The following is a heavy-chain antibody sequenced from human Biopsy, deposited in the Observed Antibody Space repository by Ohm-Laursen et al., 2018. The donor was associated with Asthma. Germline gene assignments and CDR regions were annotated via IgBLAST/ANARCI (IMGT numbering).Heavy chain of an antibody. V-gene: IGHV2-5*02. D-gene: IGHD3-9*01. CDR3: ALSQDSGFDDHSPSWFDP. CDR1: GFSLRTPGVG. CDR2: IYWDDYN. J-gene: IGHJ5*02. Sequence: PTQTLTLTCSSSGFSLRTPGVGVGWTRQSPGKALEWLALIYWDDYNLFRPSLKRRLTITKDPSKNQVVLTMTKMDPVDSGTYYCALSQDSGFDDHSPSWFDPWGQGTLVTVSS.